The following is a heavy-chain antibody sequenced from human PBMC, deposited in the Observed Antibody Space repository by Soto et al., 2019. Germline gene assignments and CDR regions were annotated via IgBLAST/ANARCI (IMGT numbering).Heavy chain of an antibody. CDR2: IYHTGTT. D-gene: IGHD3-10*01. J-gene: IGHJ5*02. CDR1: DASISSSNDY. Sequence: QLQESGPGLVKPSETLPLSCTVSDASISSSNDYWAWLRQSPGRGLEWIGSIYHTGTTYYSPSLKSRVTMSVDTSKNFFSLKLSSVTASDTAIYFCARHGPSAPRGFFDAWGQGVLVTVSS. CDR3: ARHGPSAPRGFFDA. V-gene: IGHV4-39*01.